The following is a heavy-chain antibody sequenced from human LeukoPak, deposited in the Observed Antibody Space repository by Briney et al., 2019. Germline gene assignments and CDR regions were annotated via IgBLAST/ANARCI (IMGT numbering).Heavy chain of an antibody. Sequence: GGSLRLSCAASGFTFSSYEMNWVRQAPGQGLEWVSGISWNSGSIDYADSVKGRFTISRDNAKNSLYLQMNSLRTEDTALYYCAKGYNYGTFDYWGQGTLVTVSS. CDR2: ISWNSGSI. V-gene: IGHV3-9*01. J-gene: IGHJ4*02. CDR3: AKGYNYGTFDY. D-gene: IGHD5-18*01. CDR1: GFTFSSYE.